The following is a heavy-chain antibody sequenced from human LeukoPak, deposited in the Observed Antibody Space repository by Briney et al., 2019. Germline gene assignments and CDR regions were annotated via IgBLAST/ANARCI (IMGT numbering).Heavy chain of an antibody. D-gene: IGHD1-26*01. CDR2: INPNSGGT. V-gene: IGHV1-2*02. J-gene: IGHJ6*03. CDR3: ARVGFSGSYFGYYYYYMDV. CDR1: GYTFTGYY. Sequence: ASVKVSCKASGYTFTGYYMHWVRQAPGQGLEWMGWINPNSGGTNYAQKFRGRVTMTRDTSISTAYMELSRLRSDDTAVYYCARVGFSGSYFGYYYYYMDVWGKGTTVTVSS.